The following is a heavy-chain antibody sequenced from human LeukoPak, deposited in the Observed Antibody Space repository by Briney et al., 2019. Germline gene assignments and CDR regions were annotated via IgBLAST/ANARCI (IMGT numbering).Heavy chain of an antibody. CDR3: ASLGGYGSGSSYFDY. CDR2: IYPGDSDT. D-gene: IGHD3-10*01. Sequence: GESLKISCKGSGYSFTSYWIGWVRQMPGKDLEWMGIIYPGDSDTRYSPSFQGQATISADKSISTAYLQWSSLKASDTAMYYCASLGGYGSGSSYFDYWGQGTLVTVSS. V-gene: IGHV5-51*01. CDR1: GYSFTSYW. J-gene: IGHJ4*02.